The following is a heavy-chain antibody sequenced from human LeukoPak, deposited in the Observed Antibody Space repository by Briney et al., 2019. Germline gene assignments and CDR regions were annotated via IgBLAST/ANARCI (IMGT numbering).Heavy chain of an antibody. Sequence: GASVKVSCKASGYTFTSYAMHWVRQAPGQRLEWMGWINAGNGNTKYSQKFQGRVTITRDTSASTAYMELSSLRSEDTAVYYCAREIRQWLDFDYWGQGTPVTVSS. CDR2: INAGNGNT. V-gene: IGHV1-3*01. CDR3: AREIRQWLDFDY. CDR1: GYTFTSYA. J-gene: IGHJ4*02. D-gene: IGHD6-19*01.